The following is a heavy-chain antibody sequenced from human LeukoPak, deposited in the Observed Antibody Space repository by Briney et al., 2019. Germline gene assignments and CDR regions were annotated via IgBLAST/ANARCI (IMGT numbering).Heavy chain of an antibody. CDR1: GYTFTTYD. CDR2: MNPNNGDA. Sequence: GASVKVSCKASGYTFTTYDINWVRQAPGQGLEWMGWMNPNNGDAGSAQKFQGRLTMTRDTSRATAFMELSSLRSDDTAVYYCARWGGRDLDTDFDYWGQGTLVTASS. J-gene: IGHJ4*02. CDR3: ARWGGRDLDTDFDY. V-gene: IGHV1-8*01. D-gene: IGHD3-16*01.